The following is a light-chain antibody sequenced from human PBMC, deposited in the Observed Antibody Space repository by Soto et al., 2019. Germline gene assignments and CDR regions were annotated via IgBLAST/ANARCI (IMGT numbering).Light chain of an antibody. CDR1: QGISSS. Sequence: AIRMTQSPSSFSASTGDRVTITCRASQGISSSLAWYQQKPGKAPNLLIFAASTSESGVPSRVSGGGSGTAVTLTISRLQSADSDTYDCQQHYSFPRTFSQGTKVEIK. J-gene: IGKJ1*01. V-gene: IGKV1-8*01. CDR2: AAS. CDR3: QQHYSFPRT.